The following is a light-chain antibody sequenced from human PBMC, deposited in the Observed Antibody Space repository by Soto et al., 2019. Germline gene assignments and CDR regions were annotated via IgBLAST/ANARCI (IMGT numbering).Light chain of an antibody. CDR2: DVS. CDR1: SSDVGNYNF. J-gene: IGLJ1*01. V-gene: IGLV2-11*01. Sequence: QSALTQPRSVSGSPGQSVTISCTGTSSDVGNYNFVSWYQQHPGKAPKLMIYDVSERPSGVPDRFSGSKSGNTASLTISGLQAEDEADYYCCAGTYTYDVFGSGTKVTVL. CDR3: CAGTYTYDV.